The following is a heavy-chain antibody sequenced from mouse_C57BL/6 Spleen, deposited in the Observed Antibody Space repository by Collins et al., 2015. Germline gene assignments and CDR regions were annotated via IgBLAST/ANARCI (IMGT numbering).Heavy chain of an antibody. CDR3: TRGYGNSYYFDY. CDR1: GYTFTSYW. Sequence: LQQPGSELVRPGASVKLSCKASGYTFTSYWMHWVKQRHGQGLEWIGNIYPGSGSTNYDEKFKSKGTLTVDTSSSTAYMHLSSLTSEDSAVYYCTRGYGNSYYFDYWGQGTTLTVSS. J-gene: IGHJ2*01. V-gene: IGHV1S22*01. D-gene: IGHD2-10*02. CDR2: IYPGSGST.